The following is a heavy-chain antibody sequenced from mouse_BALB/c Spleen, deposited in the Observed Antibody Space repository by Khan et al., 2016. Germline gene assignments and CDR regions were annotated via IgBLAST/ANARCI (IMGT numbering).Heavy chain of an antibody. J-gene: IGHJ3*01. D-gene: IGHD2-4*01. CDR1: GFSLTGFS. V-gene: IGHV2-6-7*01. CDR2: IWGDGST. CDR3: ASYYDYDGGFAY. Sequence: QVQLKESGPGLVAPSQSLSITCTVSGFSLTGFSVNWVRQPPGKGLEWLGVIWGDGSTDYNSALKSRLSFSKDDSKSQVFLKMNSLHTDDTARYFCASYYDYDGGFAYWDQGTLVTVSA.